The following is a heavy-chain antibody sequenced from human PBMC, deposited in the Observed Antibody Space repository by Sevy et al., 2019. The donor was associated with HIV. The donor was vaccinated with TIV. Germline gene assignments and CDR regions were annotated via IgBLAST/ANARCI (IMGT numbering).Heavy chain of an antibody. Sequence: ASVKVSCKASGYTFTGYYMHWVRQAPGQGLEWMGWINPNSGGTNYTQKFQGRVTMTRDTSISTAYMERSRLRSDDTAVYYCARDTQLEYSNYEARWIDPWGQGTLVTVSS. CDR2: INPNSGGT. D-gene: IGHD4-4*01. CDR3: ARDTQLEYSNYEARWIDP. V-gene: IGHV1-2*02. J-gene: IGHJ5*02. CDR1: GYTFTGYY.